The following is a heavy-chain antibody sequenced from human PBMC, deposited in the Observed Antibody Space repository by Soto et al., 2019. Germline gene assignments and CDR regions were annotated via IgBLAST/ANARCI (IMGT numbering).Heavy chain of an antibody. Sequence: GGSLKLSCAASGFPFSSYAISFLRQAPGKGPECVSTISGSGGSTYYADSVKGRFTISRDNSKNTLYLQMNSLRAEDTAVYYCAKGSDIVVVPAAPTSYYYYYMDVWGKGTTVTFSS. CDR1: GFPFSSYA. V-gene: IGHV3-23*01. CDR2: ISGSGGST. CDR3: AKGSDIVVVPAAPTSYYYYYMDV. J-gene: IGHJ6*03. D-gene: IGHD2-2*01.